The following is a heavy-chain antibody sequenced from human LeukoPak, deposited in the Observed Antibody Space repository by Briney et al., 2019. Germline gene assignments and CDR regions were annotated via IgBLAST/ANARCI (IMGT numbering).Heavy chain of an antibody. CDR2: IYTSGST. CDR3: ASDSGRLDY. J-gene: IGHJ4*02. D-gene: IGHD6-19*01. CDR1: GGSISSYY. V-gene: IGHV4-4*07. Sequence: PSETLSLTCTVSGGSISSYYWSWIRQPAGKGLKWIGRIYTSGSTNYNPSLKSRVTMSVDTSKNQFSLKLSSVTAADTAVYYCASDSGRLDYWGQGTLVTVSS.